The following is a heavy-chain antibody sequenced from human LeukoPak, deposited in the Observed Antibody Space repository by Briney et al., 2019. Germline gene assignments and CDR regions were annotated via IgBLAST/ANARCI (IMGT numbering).Heavy chain of an antibody. CDR1: GYTFTGYY. CDR3: GRGNKSFDP. CDR2: INPNTGGP. V-gene: IGHV1-2*02. Sequence: GASVKVSCKASGYTFTGYYVHWVRQAPGQGLEWMGWINPNTGGPNYAQKFQGTVTMTKDTSTNAAYMELNKLTSDDTAVYYCGRGNKSFDPWGQGTLVTVSS. J-gene: IGHJ5*02.